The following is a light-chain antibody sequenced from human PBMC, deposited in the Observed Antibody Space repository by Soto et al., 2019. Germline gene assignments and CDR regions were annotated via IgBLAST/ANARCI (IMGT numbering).Light chain of an antibody. CDR2: SAS. Sequence: EILMTQSPATLSVSAGERVTLSCWASQSVGRNLAWHQQRPGQPPRLLIYSASTTATGIPARFSGSGSGTEFTLTITGVQSEDVAVYYCQHYVDWPPYTFGQGTRLEMK. CDR3: QHYVDWPPYT. J-gene: IGKJ2*01. V-gene: IGKV3-15*01. CDR1: QSVGRN.